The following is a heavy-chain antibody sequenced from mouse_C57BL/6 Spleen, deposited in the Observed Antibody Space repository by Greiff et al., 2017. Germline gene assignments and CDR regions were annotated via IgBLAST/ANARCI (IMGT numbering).Heavy chain of an antibody. CDR3: ARGLRLLYAMDY. D-gene: IGHD3-2*02. V-gene: IGHV1-50*01. CDR2: IDPSDSYT. J-gene: IGHJ4*01. CDR1: GYTFTSYW. Sequence: LQQPGAELVKPGASVKLSCKASGYTFTSYWMQWVKQRPGQGLEWIGEIDPSDSYTNYNQKFKGKATLTVDTSSSTAYMQLSSLTSEDSAVYYCARGLRLLYAMDYWGQGTSVTVSS.